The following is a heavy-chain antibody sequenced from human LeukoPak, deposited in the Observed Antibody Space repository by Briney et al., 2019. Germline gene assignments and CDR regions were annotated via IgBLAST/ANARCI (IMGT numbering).Heavy chain of an antibody. Sequence: GESLKISCRASGYSFTTYWIGWVRQMPGKGLEWMGVIFPADSDTRYSPSFQGQVTISADKSISTAYLQWSSLKASDTAMYYCASVYSSTSWDYWGQGTLVTVSS. V-gene: IGHV5-51*01. CDR3: ASVYSSTSWDY. CDR1: GYSFTTYW. D-gene: IGHD6-13*01. CDR2: IFPADSDT. J-gene: IGHJ4*02.